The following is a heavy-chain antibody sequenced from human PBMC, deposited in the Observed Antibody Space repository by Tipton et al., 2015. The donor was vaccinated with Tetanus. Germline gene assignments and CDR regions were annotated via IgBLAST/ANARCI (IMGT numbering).Heavy chain of an antibody. J-gene: IGHJ4*02. CDR3: VRDRAAAGGSDY. V-gene: IGHV1-69*01. Sequence: QLVQSGPEVKKPGSSVKVSCEASGGTFGSYAVNWVRQAPGQGLEWMGGIIPASGATNYAHKFQGRVTVTADASTTTVHMELSNLRSDDTAVYYCVRDRAAAGGSDYWGQGTLVTV. D-gene: IGHD6-25*01. CDR2: IIPASGAT. CDR1: GGTFGSYA.